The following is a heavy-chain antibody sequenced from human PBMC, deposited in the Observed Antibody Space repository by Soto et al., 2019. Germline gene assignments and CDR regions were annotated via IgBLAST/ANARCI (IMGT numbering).Heavy chain of an antibody. J-gene: IGHJ4*02. V-gene: IGHV3-23*01. CDR3: AKERRHYYDSSGYLKYFDY. Sequence: GGSLRLSCTASGFTFSSHAMSWVRQAPGKGLEWVSAISGSGGSTYYADSVKGRFTISRDNSKNTLYLQMNSLRAEDTAVYYCAKERRHYYDSSGYLKYFDYWGQGTLVTVSS. D-gene: IGHD3-22*01. CDR1: GFTFSSHA. CDR2: ISGSGGST.